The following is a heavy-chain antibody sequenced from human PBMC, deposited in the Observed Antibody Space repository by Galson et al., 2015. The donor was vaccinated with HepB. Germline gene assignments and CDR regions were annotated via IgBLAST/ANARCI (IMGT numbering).Heavy chain of an antibody. CDR2: ISGSADST. V-gene: IGHV3-23*01. CDR1: GFTFSSSV. Sequence: SLRLSCAASGFTFSSSVMNWVRQAPGKGLEWVSTISGSADSTNYVDSVKGRFTISRDNSTNPLFLQMNSLRAEDTAVYYCAKRRAVKAYDFWSTYVRARGTAHFYALDVWGQGTTVTVSS. D-gene: IGHD3-3*01. J-gene: IGHJ6*02. CDR3: AKRRAVKAYDFWSTYVRARGTAHFYALDV.